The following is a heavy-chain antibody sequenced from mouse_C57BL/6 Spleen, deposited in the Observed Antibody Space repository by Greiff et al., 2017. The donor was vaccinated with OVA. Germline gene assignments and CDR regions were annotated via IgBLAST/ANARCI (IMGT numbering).Heavy chain of an antibody. J-gene: IGHJ1*03. CDR2: ISSGSSPI. CDR1: GFPFSDSG. Sequence: DVKLVESGGGLVKPGGSLKLSCAASGFPFSDSGMHWVRQAPEKGLEWVAYISSGSSPIYYADPVKGRFTISRDNAKNTRVLQMTSLRSEYTAMYYCARRYFDVWGTGTTVTVSS. CDR3: ARRYFDV. V-gene: IGHV5-17*01.